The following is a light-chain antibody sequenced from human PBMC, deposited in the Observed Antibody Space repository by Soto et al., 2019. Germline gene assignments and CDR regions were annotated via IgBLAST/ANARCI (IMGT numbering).Light chain of an antibody. CDR2: KAS. J-gene: IGKJ4*01. CDR1: QSIGAS. CDR3: HQYHSSPLT. V-gene: IGKV1-5*03. Sequence: DIQMTQSPSTLYASVGDRVTITCRASQSIGASLAWFQQKPGKAPNLLIYKASSLESGVPSRFSGSGSGTEFTITISTLQTDDFAPYSCHQYHSSPLTFGGGTKVEIK.